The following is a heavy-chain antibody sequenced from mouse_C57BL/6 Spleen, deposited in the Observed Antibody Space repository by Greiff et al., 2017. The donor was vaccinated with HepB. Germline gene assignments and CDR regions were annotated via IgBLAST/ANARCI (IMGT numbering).Heavy chain of an antibody. CDR1: GYTFTDYY. J-gene: IGHJ1*03. D-gene: IGHD1-1*01. Sequence: EVQLQQSGPELVKPGASVKISCKASGYTFTDYYMNWVKQSHGKSLEWIGDINPNNGGTSYNQKFKGKAKLTVDKSSRTAYMELRSLTSEDSAVYYWAQVPDYYGSSSRLFDVWGTGTTVTVSS. CDR2: INPNNGGT. V-gene: IGHV1-26*01. CDR3: AQVPDYYGSSSRLFDV.